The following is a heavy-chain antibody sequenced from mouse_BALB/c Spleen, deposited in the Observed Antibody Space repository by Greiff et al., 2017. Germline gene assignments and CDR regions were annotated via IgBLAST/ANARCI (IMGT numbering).Heavy chain of an antibody. Sequence: EVKLVESGGGLVKPGGSLKLSCAASGFTFSDYYMYWVRQTPEKRLEWVATISDGGSYTYYPDSVKGRFTISRDNAKNNLYLQMSSLKSEDTAMYYCARDQGYDGFAYWGQGTLVTVSA. D-gene: IGHD2-14*01. CDR3: ARDQGYDGFAY. CDR2: ISDGGSYT. J-gene: IGHJ3*01. V-gene: IGHV5-4*02. CDR1: GFTFSDYY.